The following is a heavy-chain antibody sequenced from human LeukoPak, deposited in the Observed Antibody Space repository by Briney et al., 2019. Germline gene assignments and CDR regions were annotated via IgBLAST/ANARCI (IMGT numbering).Heavy chain of an antibody. Sequence: ASVKVSCKASGYTFTSYGISWVRQAPGQGREGMGWMSAYNGNTNYAQKLQGRVTMTTDTSTSTAYMVLRRLRSDDTAVYYCASVARHYYDWRSFEGKAFDIWAQGTMVTVSS. V-gene: IGHV1-18*04. CDR3: ASVARHYYDWRSFEGKAFDI. CDR2: MSAYNGNT. J-gene: IGHJ3*02. D-gene: IGHD3-10*01. CDR1: GYTFTSYG.